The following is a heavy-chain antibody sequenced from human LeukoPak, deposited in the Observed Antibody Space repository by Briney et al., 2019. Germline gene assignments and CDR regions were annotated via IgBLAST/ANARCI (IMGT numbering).Heavy chain of an antibody. CDR3: ARGEGATTFDY. V-gene: IGHV1-2*02. CDR1: GYTFTDYY. D-gene: IGHD1-26*01. Sequence: ASVKVSCKASGYTFTDYYLHWLRQAPGQGLEWMGWMHPNSGGTNYAQRFQGRVTMTRDTSISTAYMELSRLRSDDTAVYYCARGEGATTFDYWGQGTLVTVSS. J-gene: IGHJ4*02. CDR2: MHPNSGGT.